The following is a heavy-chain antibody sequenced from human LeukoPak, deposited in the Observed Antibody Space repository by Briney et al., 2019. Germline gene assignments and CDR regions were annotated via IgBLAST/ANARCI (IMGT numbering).Heavy chain of an antibody. J-gene: IGHJ4*02. V-gene: IGHV3-33*01. CDR3: ARPQGYSSSWIDY. CDR2: IWYDGSNK. CDR1: GFTFSSYG. Sequence: PGRSLRLSCAASGFTFSSYGMHWVRQAPGKGLEWVAVIWYDGSNKYYADSVKGRFTISRDNSKNTLYLQMNSLRAEDTAVYYCARPQGYSSSWIDYWGQGTLVTVSS. D-gene: IGHD6-13*01.